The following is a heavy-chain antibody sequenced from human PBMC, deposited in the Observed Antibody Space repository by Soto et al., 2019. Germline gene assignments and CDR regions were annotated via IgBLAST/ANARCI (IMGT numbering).Heavy chain of an antibody. CDR1: GGTFSSYA. Sequence: GASVKVSCKASGGTFSSYAISRLRQSPGQGLEWMGGIIPIFGTANYAQKFQGRVTITADESTSTAYMELSSLRSEDTAVYYCARVYYYDSSGYKKRGAFDIWGQGTMVTVSS. V-gene: IGHV1-69*13. J-gene: IGHJ3*02. CDR2: IIPIFGTA. D-gene: IGHD3-22*01. CDR3: ARVYYYDSSGYKKRGAFDI.